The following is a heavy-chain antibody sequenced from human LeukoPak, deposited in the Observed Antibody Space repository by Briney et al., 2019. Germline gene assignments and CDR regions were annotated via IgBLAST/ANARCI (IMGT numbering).Heavy chain of an antibody. CDR1: GFTFSRYD. CDR3: AKGRIRLELYPFDY. J-gene: IGHJ4*02. CDR2: ITSSGERT. V-gene: IGHV3-23*01. D-gene: IGHD1-7*01. Sequence: GSLRLSCAASGFTFSRYDMTWVRQAPGKGLEWVSTITSSGERTYYVDSVKGRFTISRDNSKTTLSLQMSRLRAEDTAVYYCAKGRIRLELYPFDYWGQGTLVTVSS.